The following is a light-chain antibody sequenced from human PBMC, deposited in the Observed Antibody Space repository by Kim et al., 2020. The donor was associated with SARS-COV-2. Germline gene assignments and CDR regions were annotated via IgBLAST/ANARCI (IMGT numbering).Light chain of an antibody. V-gene: IGLV1-44*01. Sequence: GQRVTISWSGSRSNIGSNTVNWYHQLPGRAPKLLIYSHNHRPSGVPERFSGSKSGTSASLAISGLQSEDEADYYCAAWDDSLNGVVFGGGTQLTVL. CDR2: SHN. CDR1: RSNIGSNT. CDR3: AAWDDSLNGVV. J-gene: IGLJ2*01.